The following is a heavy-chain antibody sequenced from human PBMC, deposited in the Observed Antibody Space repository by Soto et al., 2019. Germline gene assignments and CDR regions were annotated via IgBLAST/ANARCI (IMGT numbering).Heavy chain of an antibody. J-gene: IGHJ4*02. CDR2: ISGSGGST. CDR3: AKDLARGYAGLDY. D-gene: IGHD2-2*01. V-gene: IGHV3-53*02. CDR1: GFTVSSNY. Sequence: EVQLVETGGGLIQPGGSLRLSCAASGFTVSSNYMSWVRQAPGKGLEWVSVISGSGGSTYYADSVKGRFTISRDNSKNTLYLQMNSLRAEDTAVYYCAKDLARGYAGLDYWGQGTLVTVSS.